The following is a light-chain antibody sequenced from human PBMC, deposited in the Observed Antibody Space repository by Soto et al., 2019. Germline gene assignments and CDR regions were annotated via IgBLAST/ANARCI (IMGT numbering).Light chain of an antibody. J-gene: IGLJ1*01. Sequence: QSVLTQPPSASGSPGQSVTISCTGTSSDVGGYNYVSWYQHHPGKAPKLMIYEVSKRPSGVPDRFSGSKSGNTASLTISGLQAEDEADYYCSSYTSSSTDVFGSGAKV. CDR1: SSDVGGYNY. CDR2: EVS. CDR3: SSYTSSSTDV. V-gene: IGLV2-8*01.